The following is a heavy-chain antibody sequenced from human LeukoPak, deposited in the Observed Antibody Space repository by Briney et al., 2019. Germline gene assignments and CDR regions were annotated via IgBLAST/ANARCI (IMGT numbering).Heavy chain of an antibody. J-gene: IGHJ4*02. D-gene: IGHD3-10*01. CDR3: AKDRGFGELFSPYFDY. Sequence: AGRSLRLSCAASGFTFSSYGMHWVRQAPGKGLEWVAFIRYDGSNKYYADSVKGRFTISRDNSKNTLYLQMNSLRAEDTAVYYCAKDRGFGELFSPYFDYWGQGTLVTVSS. CDR2: IRYDGSNK. V-gene: IGHV3-30*02. CDR1: GFTFSSYG.